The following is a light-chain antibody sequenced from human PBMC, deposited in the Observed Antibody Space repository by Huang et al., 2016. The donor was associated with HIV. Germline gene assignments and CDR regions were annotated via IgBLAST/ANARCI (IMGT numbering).Light chain of an antibody. CDR2: DAS. CDR3: QQYNSYPYT. J-gene: IGKJ2*01. V-gene: IGKV1-5*01. Sequence: DIQMTQSPSTLSASVGERVTITCRASQNINKWLAWYQQEPGKAPKLLIYDASTLESGVPSRFSGSGSGTEFTLTVSSLQPDYFATYYRQQYNSYPYTFGQGTKFEIK. CDR1: QNINKW.